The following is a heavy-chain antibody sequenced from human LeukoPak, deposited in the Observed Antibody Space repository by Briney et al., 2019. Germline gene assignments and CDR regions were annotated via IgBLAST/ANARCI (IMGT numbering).Heavy chain of an antibody. Sequence: GGSLRLSCAASGFTFSGSAMHWVRQASGKGLEWVGRIRSKANSYATAYAASVKGRFTISRDDSKNTAYLQMNSLKTEDTAVYYCSVTTRGYYYYYYMDVWGKGTTVPVSS. J-gene: IGHJ6*03. CDR1: GFTFSGSA. CDR3: SVTTRGYYYYYYMDV. V-gene: IGHV3-73*01. CDR2: IRSKANSYAT. D-gene: IGHD4-11*01.